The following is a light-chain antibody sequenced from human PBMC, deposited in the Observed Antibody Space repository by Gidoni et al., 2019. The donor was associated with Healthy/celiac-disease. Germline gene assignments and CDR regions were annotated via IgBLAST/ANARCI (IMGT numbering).Light chain of an antibody. V-gene: IGKV3-15*01. J-gene: IGKJ1*01. CDR1: QSVSSN. CDR2: GAS. CDR3: QQYNNWPPWT. Sequence: ELGMTQSPATLSVSPGERATLSCSASQSVSSNLAWYQQKPGQAPRLLMYGASTRATGIPARFSGSGSGTEFTLTSSSRQSEDFAVYYCQQYNNWPPWTFGQGTKVEIK.